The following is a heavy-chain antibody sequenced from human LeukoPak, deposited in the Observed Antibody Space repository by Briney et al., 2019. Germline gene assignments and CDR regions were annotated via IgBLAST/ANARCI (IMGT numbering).Heavy chain of an antibody. Sequence: VSDPVSCQDSLYTFNGYYMHWVRPAPGQGLEGVGWINPNNGGQNYAQKLQGRVTMTRGTALSTAYMEPSSLRCDDNALLLCARGPRLSARNSPSREDYYYYIDVRGKGSTVAVPS. CDR3: ARGPRLSARNSPSREDYYYYIDV. V-gene: IGHV1-2*02. J-gene: IGHJ6*03. CDR2: INPNNGGQ. D-gene: IGHD3-10*01. CDR1: LYTFNGYY.